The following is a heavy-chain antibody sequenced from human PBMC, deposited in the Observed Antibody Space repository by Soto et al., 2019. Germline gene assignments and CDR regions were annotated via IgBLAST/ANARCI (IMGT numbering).Heavy chain of an antibody. CDR1: GGTFSSYA. Sequence: QVQLVQSGAEVKKPGSSVKVSCKASGGTFSSYAISWVRQAPGQGLEWMGGIIPIFGTANYAQKFQGRVTITADKSTSTAYMELSSLRSEDTAVYYCASHTREWLPPARDYYYGMDVWGQGTTVTVSS. D-gene: IGHD3-3*01. CDR2: IIPIFGTA. J-gene: IGHJ6*02. V-gene: IGHV1-69*06. CDR3: ASHTREWLPPARDYYYGMDV.